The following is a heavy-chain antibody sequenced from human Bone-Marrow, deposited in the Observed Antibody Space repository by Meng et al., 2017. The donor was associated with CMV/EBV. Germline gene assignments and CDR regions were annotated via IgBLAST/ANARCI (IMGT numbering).Heavy chain of an antibody. J-gene: IGHJ6*01. Sequence: SVKVSCKASGGTFSSYAISWVRQAPGQGLEWMGGIIPILGIANYAQKFQGRVTITADKSTSTAYMELSSLRSEDTAVYYCARALGSSSPGAYYYYGMDVWGQGTTVTGYS. CDR1: GGTFSSYA. D-gene: IGHD6-6*01. CDR2: IIPILGIA. CDR3: ARALGSSSPGAYYYYGMDV. V-gene: IGHV1-69*10.